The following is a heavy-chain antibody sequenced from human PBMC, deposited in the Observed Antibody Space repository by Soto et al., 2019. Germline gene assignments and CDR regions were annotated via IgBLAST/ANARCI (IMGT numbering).Heavy chain of an antibody. CDR3: AKAGFLGYGFFDY. V-gene: IGHV3-23*01. D-gene: IGHD1-1*01. CDR1: GFTFSSYA. CDR2: LSGSGAGT. J-gene: IGHJ4*02. Sequence: EVQLLESGGGLVQPGGSLRLSCAASGFTFSSYAMNWVRQAPGKGLEWVSALSGSGAGTYYADSVKGRFTISRDNSKNTLYLQMSSLRAEDTAVYYCAKAGFLGYGFFDYWGQGTLVTVSS.